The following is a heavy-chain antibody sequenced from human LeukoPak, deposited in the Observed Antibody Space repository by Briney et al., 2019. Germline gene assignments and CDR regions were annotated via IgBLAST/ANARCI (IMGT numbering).Heavy chain of an antibody. CDR3: ARGKIWSPVYLSH. V-gene: IGHV4-30-2*01. Sequence: SETLSLTCTVSGDSISSGGYYWSWIRQPPGKGLEWIGYIYHSGSTYYNPSLKSRVTISMDTSKNQFSLKLSSVTAADTAVYYCARGKIWSPVYLSHWGQGTLVTVSS. J-gene: IGHJ4*02. CDR1: GDSISSGGYY. CDR2: IYHSGST. D-gene: IGHD3-10*01.